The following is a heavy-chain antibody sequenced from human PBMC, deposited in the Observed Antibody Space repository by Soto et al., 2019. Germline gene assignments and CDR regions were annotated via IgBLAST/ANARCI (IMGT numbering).Heavy chain of an antibody. CDR2: IYYSGST. D-gene: IGHD3-10*01. J-gene: IGHJ6*02. V-gene: IGHV4-31*03. CDR1: GGSISSGGYY. CDR3: ARETSGSYYYGMDV. Sequence: NPSETLSLTGTVSGGSISSGGYYWSWIRQHPGKGLEWIGYIYYSGSTYYNPSLKSRVTISVDTSKNQFSLKLSSVTAADTAVYYCARETSGSYYYGMDVWGQGTTGTV.